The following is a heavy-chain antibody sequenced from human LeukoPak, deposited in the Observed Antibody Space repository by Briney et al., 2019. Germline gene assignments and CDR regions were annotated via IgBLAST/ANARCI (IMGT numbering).Heavy chain of an antibody. CDR2: IYYSGST. CDR3: ARDMYYDSSGYYQHYYGMDV. D-gene: IGHD3-22*01. CDR1: GGSISSYY. V-gene: IGHV4-59*01. J-gene: IGHJ6*02. Sequence: SETLSLTFTVSGGSISSYYWSWIRQPPGKGLEWIGYIYYSGSTNYNPSLKSRVTISVDTSKNQFSLKLSSVTAADTAVYYCARDMYYDSSGYYQHYYGMDVWGQGTTVTVSS.